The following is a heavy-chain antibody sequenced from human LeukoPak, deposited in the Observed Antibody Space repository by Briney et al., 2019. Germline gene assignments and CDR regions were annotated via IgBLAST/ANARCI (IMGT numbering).Heavy chain of an antibody. D-gene: IGHD3-10*01. J-gene: IGHJ4*02. CDR3: ARIYYFGDNNWRYFDN. CDR2: IDPDGSEK. V-gene: IGHV3-7*01. Sequence: GGSLRLSCAASGFTFRSNYMSWVRHAPGKGVEWVAHIDPDGSEKKYGDAVKGRFTTSRDNAKNSLYLQMNSLSGEDTAIYYCARIYYFGDNNWRYFDNWGQGTLVTVSS. CDR1: GFTFRSNY.